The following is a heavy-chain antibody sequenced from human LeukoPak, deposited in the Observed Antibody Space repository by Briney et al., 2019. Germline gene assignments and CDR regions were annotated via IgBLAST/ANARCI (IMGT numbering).Heavy chain of an antibody. Sequence: ASVKVSCKASGYTFTSYYMHWVRQAPGQGLEWMGIINPSGGSTSYAQKFQGRVTMTRDTSTSTVYMELSSLRAEDTAVYYCSRDLVVVIPAAMPVGWFDPWGQGTVVSVFS. J-gene: IGHJ5*02. CDR3: SRDLVVVIPAAMPVGWFDP. CDR1: GYTFTSYY. CDR2: INPSGGST. V-gene: IGHV1-46*01. D-gene: IGHD2-2*01.